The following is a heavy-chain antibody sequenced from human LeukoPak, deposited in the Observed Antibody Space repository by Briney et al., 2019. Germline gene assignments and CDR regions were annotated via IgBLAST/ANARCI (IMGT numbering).Heavy chain of an antibody. CDR1: GGSISSYY. CDR2: IYYSGST. CDR3: ARAPGVAATSFDY. Sequence: SETLSLTCTVSGGSISSYYWSWIRQPPGKGLEWIGHIYYSGSTNYNPSLKSRVTISVDTSKNQFSLKLSSVTAADTAVYYCARAPGVAATSFDYWGQGTLVTVSS. D-gene: IGHD2-15*01. V-gene: IGHV4-59*01. J-gene: IGHJ4*02.